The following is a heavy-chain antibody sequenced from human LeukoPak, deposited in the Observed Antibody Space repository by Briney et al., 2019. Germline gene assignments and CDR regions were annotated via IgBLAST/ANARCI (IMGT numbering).Heavy chain of an antibody. D-gene: IGHD7-27*01. CDR3: ARALEVLGMPIYWYFDL. CDR2: IYYSGST. Sequence: SETLSLTCTVSGGSISSGSYYWSWIRQSAGKGLEWIGRIYYSGSTYYNPSLKSRVTISVDTSKNQFSLKLSSVTAADTAVYYCARALEVLGMPIYWYFDLWGRGTLVTVSS. V-gene: IGHV4-61*10. CDR1: GGSISSGSYY. J-gene: IGHJ2*01.